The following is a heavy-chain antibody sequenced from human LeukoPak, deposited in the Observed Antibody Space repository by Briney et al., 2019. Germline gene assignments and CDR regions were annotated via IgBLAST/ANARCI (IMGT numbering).Heavy chain of an antibody. CDR1: GGSSSGYY. Sequence: SETLSLTCAVYGGSSSGYYWSWIRQPPGKGLEWIGEINHSGSTNYNPSLKSRVTISVDTSKNQFSLKLSSVTAADTAVYYCARGFRSGYYSPRHYYFDYWGQGTLVTVSS. J-gene: IGHJ4*02. CDR2: INHSGST. V-gene: IGHV4-34*01. CDR3: ARGFRSGYYSPRHYYFDY. D-gene: IGHD3-3*01.